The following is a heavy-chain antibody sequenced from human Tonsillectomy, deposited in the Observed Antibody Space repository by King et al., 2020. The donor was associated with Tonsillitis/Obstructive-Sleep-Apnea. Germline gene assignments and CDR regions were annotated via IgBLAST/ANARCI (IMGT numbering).Heavy chain of an antibody. V-gene: IGHV3-20*04. CDR1: GFTFDDYG. CDR3: AREESIAARGGWFDP. CDR2: INWNGGST. Sequence: VQLVESGGGVVRPGGSLRLSCAASGFTFDDYGMSWVRQAPGKGLEWVSGINWNGGSTGYADSVNGRITISRDNAKNSLYLQMNSLRAEDTALYFCAREESIAARGGWFDPWGQGTLVTVSS. D-gene: IGHD6-6*01. J-gene: IGHJ5*02.